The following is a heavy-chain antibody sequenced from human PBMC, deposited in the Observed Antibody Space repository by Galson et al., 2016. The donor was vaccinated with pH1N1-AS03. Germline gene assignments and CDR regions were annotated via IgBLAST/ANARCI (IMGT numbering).Heavy chain of an antibody. J-gene: IGHJ4*02. D-gene: IGHD3-9*01. Sequence: SLRLSCAASGFTFSDYYMSWIRQAPGKGLEWISCITSSGGSGPTIYYADSVEGRFTISRDNAKNSLYHQMNSLRADDTAVYYCARGWYDIWTGYLVDPFDYWGQGALVTVSS. CDR2: ITSSGGSGPTI. V-gene: IGHV3-11*01. CDR3: ARGWYDIWTGYLVDPFDY. CDR1: GFTFSDYY.